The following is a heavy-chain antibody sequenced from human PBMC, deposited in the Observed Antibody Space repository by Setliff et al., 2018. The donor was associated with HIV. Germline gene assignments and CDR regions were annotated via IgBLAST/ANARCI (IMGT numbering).Heavy chain of an antibody. V-gene: IGHV1-69*13. Sequence: SVKVSCKASGGTFSSYPISWVRQASGQGLEWMGGIIPIFGTTRYAQKFQGRVTVTADESTSTAYMQLSSLRSDDTAVYYCARGRNYDSSGYGDYYYMDVWGKGTTVTVSS. CDR2: IIPIFGTT. CDR3: ARGRNYDSSGYGDYYYMDV. CDR1: GGTFSSYP. D-gene: IGHD3-22*01. J-gene: IGHJ6*03.